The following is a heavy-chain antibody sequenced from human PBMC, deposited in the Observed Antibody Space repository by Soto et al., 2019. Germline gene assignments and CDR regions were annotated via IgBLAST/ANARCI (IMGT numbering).Heavy chain of an antibody. D-gene: IGHD6-6*01. J-gene: IGHJ5*02. V-gene: IGHV4-59*01. CDR2: IYYSGST. CDR3: ARDSSSFVGWFDP. Sequence: SETLSLTCTVSAGSISSYYWSWIRQPPGKGLEWIGYIYYSGSTNYNPSLKSRVTISVDPSKNQFSLNLSSVTAADTAMYYCARDSSSFVGWFDPWGQGTLVTVSS. CDR1: AGSISSYY.